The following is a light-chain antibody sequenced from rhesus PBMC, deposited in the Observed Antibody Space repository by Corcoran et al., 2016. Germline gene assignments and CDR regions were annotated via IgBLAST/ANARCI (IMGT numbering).Light chain of an antibody. Sequence: AALTQPPSVSGSPGQSVTISCTGTSSDIGGYNYVSWYQQHPGKAPKLMIYDVSKRPSGVSDRFSGSKSGNTASLTISGLQAEDEADYYCSSYVGSNTYIFGAGTRLTVL. CDR3: SSYVGSNTYI. CDR2: DVS. V-gene: IGLV2-23*01. CDR1: SSDIGGYNY. J-gene: IGLJ1*01.